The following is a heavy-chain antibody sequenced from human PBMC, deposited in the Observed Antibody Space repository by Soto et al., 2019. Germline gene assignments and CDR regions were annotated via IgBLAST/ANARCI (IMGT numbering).Heavy chain of an antibody. D-gene: IGHD3-10*01. J-gene: IGHJ6*02. CDR3: ARARITMVREVIKYNMDV. CDR1: GGSISSYY. CDR2: IYNSGST. V-gene: IGHV4-59*01. Sequence: NPSETLSLTCTVSGGSISSYYWSWIRRPPGKGLEWIGYIYNSGSTHSNPSLQSRVTISVDTSKNQSSLKLSSVTAADTGIYYCARARITMVREVIKYNMDVWGQGTTVTVSS.